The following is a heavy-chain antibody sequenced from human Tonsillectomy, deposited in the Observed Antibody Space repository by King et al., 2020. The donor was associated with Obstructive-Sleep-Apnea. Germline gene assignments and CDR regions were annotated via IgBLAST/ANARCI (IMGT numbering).Heavy chain of an antibody. D-gene: IGHD6-13*01. V-gene: IGHV4-34*01. CDR3: ARGSGATAVNWFDP. Sequence: VQLQQWGAGLLKPSETLSLTCAGFGGSFSDYYWSWIRKPPGKGLEWIGEINHSGSTNYNPSLKSRVTISVDTSKNQFSLKLSAVTAADTAVYYCARGSGATAVNWFDPWGQGTLVTVSS. CDR1: GGSFSDYY. CDR2: INHSGST. J-gene: IGHJ5*02.